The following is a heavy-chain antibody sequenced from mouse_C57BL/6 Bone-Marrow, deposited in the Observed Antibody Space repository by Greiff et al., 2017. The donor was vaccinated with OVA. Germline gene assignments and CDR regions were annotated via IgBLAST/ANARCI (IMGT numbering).Heavy chain of an antibody. J-gene: IGHJ1*03. D-gene: IGHD2-4*01. CDR1: GYTFTDYE. Sequence: QVHVKQSGAELVRPGASVTLSCKASGYTFTDYEMHWVKQTPVHGLEWIGAIDPETGGTAYNQKFKGKAILTADKSSSTAYMELRSLTSEDSAGYYCNYYDYGRLDVWGTGTTVTVSS. V-gene: IGHV1-15*01. CDR3: NYYDYGRLDV. CDR2: IDPETGGT.